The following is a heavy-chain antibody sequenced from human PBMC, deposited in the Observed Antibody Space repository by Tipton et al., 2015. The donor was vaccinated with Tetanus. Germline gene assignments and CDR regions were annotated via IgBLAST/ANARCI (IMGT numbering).Heavy chain of an antibody. Sequence: SLRLSCGVSGFTFSTTTMNWVRQAPGRGLEWVSSISSTSRYINYAASLEGRFTISRDNAKNSLSLQMNSLRIDDTAVYYCVSGSARGNWGQGTLVTVSS. J-gene: IGHJ4*02. CDR2: ISSTSRYI. CDR3: VSGSARGN. CDR1: GFTFSTTT. V-gene: IGHV3-21*01. D-gene: IGHD5-12*01.